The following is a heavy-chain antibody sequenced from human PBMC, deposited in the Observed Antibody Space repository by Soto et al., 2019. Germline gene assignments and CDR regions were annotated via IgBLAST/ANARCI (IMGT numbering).Heavy chain of an antibody. D-gene: IGHD3-3*01. CDR3: ARGAYYDFWSGRATIDY. Sequence: GRSLRLSCAASGFTFSSYAMHWVRQAPGKGLEYVSAISSNGGSTYYANSVKGRFTISRDNSKNTLYLQMGSLRAEDMAVYYCARGAYYDFWSGRATIDYWGQGTLVTVSS. J-gene: IGHJ4*02. CDR1: GFTFSSYA. CDR2: ISSNGGST. V-gene: IGHV3-64*01.